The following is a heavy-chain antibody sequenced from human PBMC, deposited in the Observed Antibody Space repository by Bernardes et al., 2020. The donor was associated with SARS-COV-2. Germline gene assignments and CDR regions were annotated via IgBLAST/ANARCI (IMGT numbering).Heavy chain of an antibody. V-gene: IGHV3-23*01. CDR2: ISGSGGST. CDR1: GFTFSSYA. CDR3: AKVGCGGDCYLGIES. Sequence: GGSLRLSCAASGFTFSSYAMSWVRQAPGKGLEWVSAISGSGGSTYYADSVKGRFTISRDNSKNTLYLQMNSLRVDDTAVYYCAKVGCGGDCYLGIESWGQGTLVTVSS. J-gene: IGHJ4*02. D-gene: IGHD2-21*02.